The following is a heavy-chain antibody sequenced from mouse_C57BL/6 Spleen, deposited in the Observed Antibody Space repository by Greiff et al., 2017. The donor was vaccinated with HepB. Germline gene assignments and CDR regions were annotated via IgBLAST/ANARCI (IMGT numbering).Heavy chain of an antibody. V-gene: IGHV2-9-1*01. CDR1: GFSLTSYA. D-gene: IGHD1-1*01. CDR2: IWTGGGT. CDR3: ARKEALYGSGNWYFDV. Sequence: VKLQESGPGLVAPSQSLSITCTVSGFSLTSYAISWVRQPPGKGLEWLGVIWTGGGTNYNSALKSRLSISKDNSKSQVFLKMNSLQTDDTARYYCARKEALYGSGNWYFDVWGTGTTVTVSS. J-gene: IGHJ1*03.